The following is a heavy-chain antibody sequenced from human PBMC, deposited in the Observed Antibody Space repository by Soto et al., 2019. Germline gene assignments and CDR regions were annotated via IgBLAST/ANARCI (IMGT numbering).Heavy chain of an antibody. Sequence: SETLSLTCAVYGGSFSGYYWSWIRQPPGKGLEWIGEINHSGSTNYNPSLKSRVTISVDTSKNQFSLKLSSVTAADTAAYYCARGSYYYGSGSYYRGWFDPWGQGTLVTVSS. J-gene: IGHJ5*02. CDR1: GGSFSGYY. CDR3: ARGSYYYGSGSYYRGWFDP. V-gene: IGHV4-34*01. D-gene: IGHD3-10*01. CDR2: INHSGST.